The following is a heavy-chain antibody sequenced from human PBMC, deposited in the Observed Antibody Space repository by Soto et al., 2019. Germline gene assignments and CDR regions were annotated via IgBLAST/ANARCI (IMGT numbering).Heavy chain of an antibody. CDR1: GGTFSSYA. J-gene: IGHJ6*02. CDR2: IIPILGTA. Sequence: QVQLVQSGAEVKKPGSSVKVSCKASGGTFSSYAISWVRQAPGQGLEWMGGIIPILGTADYAQKIQGRVTITADEPTSTAYMDLSSLRSADTAVYYFARYPTDYYYYGMDVWGQGTTVTVSS. V-gene: IGHV1-69*12. CDR3: ARYPTDYYYYGMDV.